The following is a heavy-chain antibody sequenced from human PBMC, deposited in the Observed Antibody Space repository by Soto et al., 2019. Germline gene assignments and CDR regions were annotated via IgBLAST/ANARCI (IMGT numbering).Heavy chain of an antibody. D-gene: IGHD3-10*01. Sequence: QVQLVQSGAEVKKPGASVKVSCKASGYTFTSYGISWVRQAPGQGLEWMGWMNVYKGNTNCAQKLQGRATMTTDTSTSTAYLDLRSMRSDATVVYFCATHTSRGEYDYWGQGTQVTVSS. CDR1: GYTFTSYG. V-gene: IGHV1-18*01. J-gene: IGHJ4*02. CDR2: MNVYKGNT. CDR3: ATHTSRGEYDY.